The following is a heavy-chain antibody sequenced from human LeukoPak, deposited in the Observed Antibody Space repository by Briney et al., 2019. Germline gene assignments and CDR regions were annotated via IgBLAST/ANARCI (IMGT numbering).Heavy chain of an antibody. V-gene: IGHV1-46*01. J-gene: IGHJ3*02. CDR3: ARDGGPLRFLEWQRADAFDI. CDR2: INPSGGST. D-gene: IGHD3-3*01. Sequence: GASVKVSCKASGYTFTSYYMHWVRQAPGQGLEWMGIINPSGGSTSYAQKFQGRVTMTRDTSTSTVYMELSSLRSEDTAVYYCARDGGPLRFLEWQRADAFDIWGQGTMVTVSS. CDR1: GYTFTSYY.